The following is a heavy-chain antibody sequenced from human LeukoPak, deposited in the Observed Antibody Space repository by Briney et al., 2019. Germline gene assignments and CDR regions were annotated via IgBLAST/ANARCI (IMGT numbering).Heavy chain of an antibody. CDR1: GFTFINAW. CDR2: VRSKAYGGTT. D-gene: IGHD3-22*01. J-gene: IGHJ4*02. V-gene: IGHV3-49*03. Sequence: GGSLRLSCAASGFTFINAWMSWFRQAPGKGLEWVSFVRSKAYGGTTENAASVRGRFTIPRDDSRTIAYLQMNSLKTDDTAVYYCTRRMIVNNYYVFDHWGQGTLVTVSS. CDR3: TRRMIVNNYYVFDH.